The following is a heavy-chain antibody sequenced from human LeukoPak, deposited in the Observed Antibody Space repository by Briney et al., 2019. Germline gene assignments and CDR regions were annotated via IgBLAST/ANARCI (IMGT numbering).Heavy chain of an antibody. J-gene: IGHJ4*02. V-gene: IGHV3-15*01. D-gene: IGHD3-9*01. Sequence: GGSLRLSCAASGFTFSNAWMSRVRQAPGKGLEWVGRIKSKTDGGTTDYAAPVKGRFTISRDDSKNTLYLQMNSLKTEDTAVYYCTTDIRSYDILTGYGSWGQGTLVTVSS. CDR3: TTDIRSYDILTGYGS. CDR2: IKSKTDGGTT. CDR1: GFTFSNAW.